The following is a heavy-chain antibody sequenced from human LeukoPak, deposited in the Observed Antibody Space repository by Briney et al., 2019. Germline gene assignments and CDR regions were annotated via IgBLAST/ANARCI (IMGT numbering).Heavy chain of an antibody. CDR1: GFTFSSYW. V-gene: IGHV3-74*01. J-gene: IGHJ3*02. D-gene: IGHD1-26*01. CDR3: ARDWQGGATRSAFDI. Sequence: PGGSLRLSCAASGFTFSSYWMHWVRQAPGKGLVWVSRINSDGGSTSYADSVKGRFTISRDNAKNTLYLQMNSLRAEDTAVYYCARDWQGGATRSAFDIWGQGTMVTVSS. CDR2: INSDGGST.